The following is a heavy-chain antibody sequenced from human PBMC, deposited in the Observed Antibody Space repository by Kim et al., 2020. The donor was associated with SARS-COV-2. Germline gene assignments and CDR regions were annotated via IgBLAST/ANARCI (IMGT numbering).Heavy chain of an antibody. D-gene: IGHD2-21*02. J-gene: IGHJ4*01. Sequence: GGSLRLSCAASGFTFSSYGMHWVRQAPGKGLEWVAVISYDGSNKYYADSVKGRFTISRDNSKNTLYLQMNSLRAEDTAVYYCARGIVVVTAFAYYFDYWG. V-gene: IGHV3-33*05. CDR3: ARGIVVVTAFAYYFDY. CDR2: ISYDGSNK. CDR1: GFTFSSYG.